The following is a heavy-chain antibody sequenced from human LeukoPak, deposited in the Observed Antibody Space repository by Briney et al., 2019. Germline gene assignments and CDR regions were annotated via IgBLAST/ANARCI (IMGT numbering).Heavy chain of an antibody. D-gene: IGHD4-23*01. CDR3: ARTGPTTLVVCDY. CDR1: GFTFSSYA. V-gene: IGHV3-30-3*01. Sequence: GGPLRLSCAAPGFTFSSYAMHWVRQAPGKGLEWVAVISYDGSNKYYADSVKGRFTISRDNSKNTLYLQMNSLRAEDTAVYYCARTGPTTLVVCDYWGQGTLVTVSS. CDR2: ISYDGSNK. J-gene: IGHJ4*02.